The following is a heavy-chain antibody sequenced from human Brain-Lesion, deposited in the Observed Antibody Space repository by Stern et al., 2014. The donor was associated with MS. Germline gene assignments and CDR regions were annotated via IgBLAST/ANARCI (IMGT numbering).Heavy chain of an antibody. Sequence: VQLLESGAEVKKPGASVRVSCEASGNSFTHFYIHWVRQAPGQGLEWMGWVNPNSCGTKFAQKFQGWVTITSDTSMTTAYMEVTSLTSDDTAVYYCARGGRYYADYWGQGTLVTVSS. V-gene: IGHV1-2*04. CDR2: VNPNSCGT. J-gene: IGHJ4*02. CDR3: ARGGRYYADY. CDR1: GNSFTHFY. D-gene: IGHD2-2*01.